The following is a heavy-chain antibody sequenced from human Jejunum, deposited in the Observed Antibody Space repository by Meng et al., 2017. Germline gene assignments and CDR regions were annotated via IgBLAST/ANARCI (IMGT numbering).Heavy chain of an antibody. V-gene: IGHV2-5*02. J-gene: IGHJ4*02. D-gene: IGHD5-12*01. Sequence: SGPMLVKPTQTLTPTCTISGFSLSTVGEAVGWIRQPPGKALDWLALTYWDDDKRYSPSLKSRLTITKDTSKNQVVLTMAHMDPVDTATYYCAHRRRNSGYDNPYYFDFWGQGTLVTVSS. CDR2: TYWDDDK. CDR1: GFSLSTVGEA. CDR3: AHRRRNSGYDNPYYFDF.